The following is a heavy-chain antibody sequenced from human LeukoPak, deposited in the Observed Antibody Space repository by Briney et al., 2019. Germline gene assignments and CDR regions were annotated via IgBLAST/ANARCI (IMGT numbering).Heavy chain of an antibody. V-gene: IGHV1-69*05. CDR2: IIPIFGTA. J-gene: IGHJ4*02. Sequence: ASVKVSCKASGGTFSSYAISWVRQAPGQGLEWMGGIIPIFGTANYAQKFQGRVTITTDESTSTAYMELSSLRSEDTAVYYCAMWDGYNNIDYWGQGTLVTVSS. D-gene: IGHD5-24*01. CDR1: GGTFSSYA. CDR3: AMWDGYNNIDY.